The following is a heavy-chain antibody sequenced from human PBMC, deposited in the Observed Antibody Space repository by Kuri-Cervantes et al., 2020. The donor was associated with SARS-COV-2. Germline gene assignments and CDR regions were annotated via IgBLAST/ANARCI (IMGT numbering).Heavy chain of an antibody. J-gene: IGHJ4*02. CDR3: ARGRNWNYAHFDY. D-gene: IGHD1-7*01. CDR2: INHSGST. Sequence: GSLRLSCAVYGGSFSGYYWSWIRQPPGKGLEWIGEINHSGSTNYNPSLKSRVTISVDTSKNQFSLKLSSVTAADTAVYYCARGRNWNYAHFDYWGQGTLVTVSS. V-gene: IGHV4-34*01. CDR1: GGSFSGYY.